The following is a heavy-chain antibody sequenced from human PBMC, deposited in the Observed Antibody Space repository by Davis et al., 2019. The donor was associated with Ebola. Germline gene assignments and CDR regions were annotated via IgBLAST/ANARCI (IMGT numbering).Heavy chain of an antibody. CDR1: GYTFTSYG. V-gene: IGHV1-69*06. J-gene: IGHJ4*02. Sequence: SVKVSCKASGYTFTSYGISWVRQAPGQGLEWMGGIIPIFGTANYAQKFQGRVTITADKSTSTAYMELSSLRSEETAVYYCARWQWLVGNLPERYYFDYWGQGTLVTVSS. CDR3: ARWQWLVGNLPERYYFDY. CDR2: IIPIFGTA. D-gene: IGHD6-19*01.